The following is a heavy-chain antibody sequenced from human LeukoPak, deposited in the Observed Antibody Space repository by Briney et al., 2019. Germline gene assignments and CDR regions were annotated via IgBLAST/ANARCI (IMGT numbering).Heavy chain of an antibody. CDR3: ARGEATGWVMD. D-gene: IGHD2-8*01. J-gene: IGHJ4*02. CDR2: ISTYNGNT. CDR1: GYNFDRYG. V-gene: IGHV1-8*01. Sequence: ASVKVSCKGSGYNFDRYGVNWVRQAPGQGLEWVGWISTYNGNTGYAQKFQGRVTMTRNTSISTAYMELSSLRSEDTAVYYCARGEATGWVMDWGQGTLVTVSS.